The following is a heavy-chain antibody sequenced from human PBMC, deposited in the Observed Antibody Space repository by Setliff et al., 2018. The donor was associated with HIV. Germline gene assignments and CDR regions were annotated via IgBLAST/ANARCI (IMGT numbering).Heavy chain of an antibody. Sequence: PGGSLRLSCAASGFTFSSYEMNWVRQAPGKGLEWVSYISSSGSTIYYADSVKGRFTISRDNAKNSLYLHMNSLRAEDTAVSYCARKCTNGVCYKNGYWGQGTLVTVS. CDR2: ISSSGSTI. V-gene: IGHV3-48*03. J-gene: IGHJ4*02. CDR1: GFTFSSYE. D-gene: IGHD2-8*01. CDR3: ARKCTNGVCYKNGY.